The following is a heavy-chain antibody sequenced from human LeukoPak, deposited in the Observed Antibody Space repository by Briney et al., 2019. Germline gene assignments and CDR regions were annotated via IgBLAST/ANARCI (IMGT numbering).Heavy chain of an antibody. J-gene: IGHJ3*02. CDR2: ISGSGGST. Sequence: GGSLRLSCAASGFTFSSYAMSWVRQAPGKGLEWVSAISGSGGSTYYADSVKGRFTISRDNSKNTLYLQMNSLRAEDTAVYYCAKDREYCSGGSCSDAFDIWGQGTMVTVSS. D-gene: IGHD2-15*01. CDR3: AKDREYCSGGSCSDAFDI. V-gene: IGHV3-23*01. CDR1: GFTFSSYA.